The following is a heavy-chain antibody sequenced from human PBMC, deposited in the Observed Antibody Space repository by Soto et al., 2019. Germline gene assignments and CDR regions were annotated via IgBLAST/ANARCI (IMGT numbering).Heavy chain of an antibody. CDR2: ISSSSSTI. CDR1: GFTFSSYS. J-gene: IGHJ6*02. V-gene: IGHV3-48*02. D-gene: IGHD6-13*01. Sequence: GGSVRLSCAASGFTFSSYSMNWVRQAPGKGLEWVSYISSSSSTIYYADSVKGRFTISRDNAKNSLYLQMNSLRDEDTAVYYCARDFPYSSSWYDDYYYYYGMDVWGQGTTVTVSS. CDR3: ARDFPYSSSWYDDYYYYYGMDV.